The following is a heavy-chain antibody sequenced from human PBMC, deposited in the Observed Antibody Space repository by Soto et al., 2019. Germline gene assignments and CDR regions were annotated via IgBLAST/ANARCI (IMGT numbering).Heavy chain of an antibody. D-gene: IGHD3-22*01. V-gene: IGHV1-18*01. J-gene: IGHJ5*02. CDR3: ARDLATMIVVVPDNWFDP. Sequence: GASVKVSCKASGYTFTSYGISSLRQAPEQGLEWMGWISADNGTTNYAQQLQGRVTMTTDTSTSTAYMERRSLRADDTAVYYCARDLATMIVVVPDNWFDPWGQGTLVTVTS. CDR2: ISADNGTT. CDR1: GYTFTSYG.